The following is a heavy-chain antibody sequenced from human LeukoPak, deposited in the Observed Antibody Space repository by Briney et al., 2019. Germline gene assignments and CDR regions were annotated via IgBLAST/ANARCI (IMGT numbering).Heavy chain of an antibody. CDR1: GGSISSYY. Sequence: TETLSLTCTVSGGSISSYYWSWIRQPPGKGLEWIGYIYYSGSTNYNPSLKSRVTISVDTSKNQFSLKLSSVTAADTAVYYCARYGDGYNTDYWGQGTLVTVSS. V-gene: IGHV4-59*12. CDR2: IYYSGST. D-gene: IGHD5-24*01. CDR3: ARYGDGYNTDY. J-gene: IGHJ4*02.